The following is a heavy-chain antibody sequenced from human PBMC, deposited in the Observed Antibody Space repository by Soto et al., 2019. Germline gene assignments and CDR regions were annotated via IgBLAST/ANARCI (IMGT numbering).Heavy chain of an antibody. D-gene: IGHD3-10*01. CDR1: GYSFTSYW. J-gene: IGHJ6*02. Sequence: GESLKISCKGSGYSFTSYWISWVRQMPGKGLEWMGRIDPSDSYTNYSPSFQGHVTISADKSISTAYLQWSSLKASDTAMYYCARLAMVRGVSTYGMDVWGQGTTVTVSS. V-gene: IGHV5-10-1*01. CDR2: IDPSDSYT. CDR3: ARLAMVRGVSTYGMDV.